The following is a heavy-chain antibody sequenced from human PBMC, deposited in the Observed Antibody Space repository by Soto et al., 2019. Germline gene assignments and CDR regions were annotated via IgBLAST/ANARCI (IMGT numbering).Heavy chain of an antibody. CDR2: ISSGGVLK. J-gene: IGHJ4*02. V-gene: IGHV3-30*18. Sequence: QVQLVESGGGVVQPGRSLRLSCAASGFTFSNFGMHWVRQAPGKGLEWVAGISSGGVLKYDADAVKGRFTISRDNRKNTLYLQMDSLRAEDTAMYYCAKETHSNGYGSYFDYWGQGVLVTVSS. CDR3: AKETHSNGYGSYFDY. D-gene: IGHD3-22*01. CDR1: GFTFSNFG.